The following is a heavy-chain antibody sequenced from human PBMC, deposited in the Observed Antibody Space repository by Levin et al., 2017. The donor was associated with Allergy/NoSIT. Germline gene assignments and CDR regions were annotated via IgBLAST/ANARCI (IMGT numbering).Heavy chain of an antibody. D-gene: IGHD1-26*01. CDR2: IRSKTYDYAT. CDR3: TSREPATSVPYYFDY. Sequence: GESLKISCTASGLTFGGSAMHWVRQASGKGLEWVGRIRSKTYDYATAYAASVKGRFTISRDDSKNTASLQMNSLKIEDTAVYYCTSREPATSVPYYFDYWGQGILVTVSS. CDR1: GLTFGGSA. J-gene: IGHJ4*02. V-gene: IGHV3-73*01.